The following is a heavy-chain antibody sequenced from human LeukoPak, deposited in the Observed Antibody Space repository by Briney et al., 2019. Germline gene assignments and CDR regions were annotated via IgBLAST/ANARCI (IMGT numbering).Heavy chain of an antibody. V-gene: IGHV3-9*03. J-gene: IGHJ4*02. CDR2: ISWNSGSI. D-gene: IGHD5-18*01. Sequence: GGSLRLSCAASGFTFDDYAMHWVWQAPGRGLEWLSGISWNSGSIAYADSVKGRFTISRDDAKNSLYLQMSSLRAEDMALYYCAKGGGSRYGYYFDYWGQGTLVTVSS. CDR1: GFTFDDYA. CDR3: AKGGGSRYGYYFDY.